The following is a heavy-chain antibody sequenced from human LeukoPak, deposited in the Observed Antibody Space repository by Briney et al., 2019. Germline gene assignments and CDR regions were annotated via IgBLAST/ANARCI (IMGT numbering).Heavy chain of an antibody. J-gene: IGHJ5*02. V-gene: IGHV1-18*04. D-gene: IGHD4-17*01. CDR2: INSYSGNT. CDR1: GYTFTGYY. Sequence: ASVKVSCKAFGYTFTGYYMHWVRQAPGQGLEWMGWINSYSGNTYYAQRLQGRVTMTTDTSTSTAYMELRSLRSDDTAIYYCARDSGTTATTYHHWGQGTLVTVYS. CDR3: ARDSGTTATTYHH.